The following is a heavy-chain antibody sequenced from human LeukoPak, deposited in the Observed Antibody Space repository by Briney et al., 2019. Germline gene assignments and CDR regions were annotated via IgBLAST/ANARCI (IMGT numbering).Heavy chain of an antibody. CDR1: GGSFSGYY. V-gene: IGHV4-34*01. CDR3: ARGLGEWNY. J-gene: IGHJ4*02. D-gene: IGHD3-16*01. CDR2: INHSGST. Sequence: SETLSLTCAVYGGSFSGYYWSWIRQPPGKGLEWIGEINHSGSTNYNPSLKSRVTISVDTSKNQFSLKLGSVTAADTAVYYCARGLGEWNYWGQGTLVTVSS.